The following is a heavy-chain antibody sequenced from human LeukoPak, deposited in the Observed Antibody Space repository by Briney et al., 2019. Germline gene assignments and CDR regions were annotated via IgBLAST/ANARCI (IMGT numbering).Heavy chain of an antibody. CDR3: VRGTDCSATTCYPLSAFDF. D-gene: IGHD2-2*01. J-gene: IGHJ4*02. V-gene: IGHV3-21*04. Sequence: GGSLRLSCVASGFIFSDFGMNWARQVPGKGLEWVAFISSRGTSTFYAESVKGRFTISRDTAKKSLDLQMTSLRVEDTAAYYCVRGTDCSATTCYPLSAFDFWGQGTLVTVSS. CDR1: GFIFSDFG. CDR2: ISSRGTST.